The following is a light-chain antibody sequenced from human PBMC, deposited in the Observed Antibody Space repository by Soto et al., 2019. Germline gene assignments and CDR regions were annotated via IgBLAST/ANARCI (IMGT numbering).Light chain of an antibody. CDR2: GAF. Sequence: EIVMTQSPATLSVSPGQRVTLSCRASQSVNTNLAWYQQKPGQAPRLLIYGAFNRATGIPARFSGSGSGTEFTLTINSLQSEDFAVYYCQQYNNWPRTFGQGTKV. V-gene: IGKV3D-15*01. CDR3: QQYNNWPRT. J-gene: IGKJ1*01. CDR1: QSVNTN.